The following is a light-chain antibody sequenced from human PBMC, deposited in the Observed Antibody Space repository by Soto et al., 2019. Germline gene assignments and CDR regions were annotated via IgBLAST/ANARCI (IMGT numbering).Light chain of an antibody. CDR2: GAY. Sequence: RTHSHSTLSASVVERFTMNFLASQSISSWLAWYQPTPGQAPRLLIYGAYTRATGIPARFSGSGSGTAFSLTISSLQSEDFSVYYCQQYNNWPPITFGQGTQLEIK. J-gene: IGKJ5*01. CDR3: QQYNNWPPIT. CDR1: QSISSW. V-gene: IGKV3-15*01.